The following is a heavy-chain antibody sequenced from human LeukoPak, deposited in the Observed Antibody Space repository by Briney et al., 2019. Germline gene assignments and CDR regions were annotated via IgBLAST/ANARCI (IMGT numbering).Heavy chain of an antibody. V-gene: IGHV3-21*01. CDR1: GFTFSSYS. CDR2: ISSSSSYI. Sequence: PGGSLRLSCAASGFTFSSYSMNWVRQAPGKGLEWVSSISSSSSYIYYADSVKGRFTISRDNAKNSLYLQMNSLRAEDTAVYYCARSVSSWGGNDYWGQGTLVTVSS. J-gene: IGHJ4*02. D-gene: IGHD7-27*01. CDR3: ARSVSSWGGNDY.